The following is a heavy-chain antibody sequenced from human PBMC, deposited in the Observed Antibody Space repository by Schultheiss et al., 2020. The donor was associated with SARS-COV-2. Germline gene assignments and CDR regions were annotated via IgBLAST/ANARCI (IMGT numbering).Heavy chain of an antibody. CDR3: ASGGNSRRYLGY. Sequence: GGSLRLSCAASGFTFSSYSMNWVRQAPGKGLEWIAYISGSGTTMYHADSVQGRFIISRDNAKNSLYLQMNSLRAEDTAVYYCASGGNSRRYLGYWGQGTLVTVSS. CDR2: ISGSGTTM. D-gene: IGHD4-23*01. CDR1: GFTFSSYS. J-gene: IGHJ4*02. V-gene: IGHV3-48*04.